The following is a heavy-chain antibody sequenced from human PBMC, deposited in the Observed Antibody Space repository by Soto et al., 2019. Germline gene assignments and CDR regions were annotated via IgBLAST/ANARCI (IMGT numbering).Heavy chain of an antibody. V-gene: IGHV4-28*03. CDR3: ARGDYAKAFDI. Sequence: QVQLQESGPGLVKPSDTLSLICAVSGYSISSSNWWGWIRQPRGKGLEWIGNSYYSGGAYYNPSLKSRVTMSVDTSKNQFSLKLTSVTAVDTAVYYCARGDYAKAFDIWGQVTTVTVSS. CDR2: SYYSGGA. CDR1: GYSISSSNW. D-gene: IGHD2-2*01. J-gene: IGHJ3*02.